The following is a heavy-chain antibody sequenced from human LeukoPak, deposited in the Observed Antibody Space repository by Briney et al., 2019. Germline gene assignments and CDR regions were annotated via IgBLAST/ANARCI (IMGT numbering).Heavy chain of an antibody. J-gene: IGHJ4*02. V-gene: IGHV1-46*01. CDR2: INPSGGST. Sequence: ASVKVSCKASGYTFTSYYMHWVRQAPGQGLEWMGIINPSGGSTSYAQKFQGRVTMTRDTSTSTVYMELSSLRSEDQAVYYCARVPQYYYDSSGYWNWGQGTLVTVSS. CDR1: GYTFTSYY. CDR3: ARVPQYYYDSSGYWN. D-gene: IGHD3-22*01.